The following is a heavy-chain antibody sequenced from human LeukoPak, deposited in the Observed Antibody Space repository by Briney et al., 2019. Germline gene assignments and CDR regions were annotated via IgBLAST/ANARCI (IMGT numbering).Heavy chain of an antibody. CDR1: GFNFSNYW. CDR2: MEYDGSEI. V-gene: IGHV3-7*04. D-gene: IGHD6-13*01. CDR3: ARVEASGFDC. Sequence: GGSLRLSCAASGFNFSNYWMSWVRQAPGKGLEWVVNMEYDGSEIYYVDSVKDRFTIARDNAKNSLYLQINSLRAEDTAVYCCARVEASGFDCWGQGTLVTVSS. J-gene: IGHJ4*02.